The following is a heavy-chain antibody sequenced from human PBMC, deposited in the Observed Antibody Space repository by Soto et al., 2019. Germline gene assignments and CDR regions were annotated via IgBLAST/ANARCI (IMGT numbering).Heavy chain of an antibody. Sequence: GGSLRLSCEGPGFTFSDYGFHWVRQAPGKGLEWVAMISYDGSDRYYRDSVQGRFTISRDDSKSTVFLQMNSLRTEDTAMYYCARSTYCNGGSCYPQYWGPGTLVTVSS. CDR2: ISYDGSDR. CDR3: ARSTYCNGGSCYPQY. V-gene: IGHV3-30*03. D-gene: IGHD2-15*01. CDR1: GFTFSDYG. J-gene: IGHJ4*02.